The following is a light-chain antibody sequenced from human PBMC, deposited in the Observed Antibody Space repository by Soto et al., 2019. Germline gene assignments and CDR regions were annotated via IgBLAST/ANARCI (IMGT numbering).Light chain of an antibody. J-gene: IGLJ1*01. CDR3: QSYDSSLSGSV. CDR1: SSNIVAGYD. V-gene: IGLV1-40*01. CDR2: GNS. Sequence: QSVLTQPLSVSGAPGQRVTISCTGSSSNIVAGYDVHWYQQLPGTAPNLLIYGNSTRPSGGVDRFSDSKSGTSASLASSGIQAEDEAYYYGQSYDSSLSGSVFGTGTKVTVL.